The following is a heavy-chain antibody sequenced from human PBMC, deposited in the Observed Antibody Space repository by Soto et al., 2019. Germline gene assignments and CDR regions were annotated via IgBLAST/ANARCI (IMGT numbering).Heavy chain of an antibody. V-gene: IGHV4-31*03. CDR2: IYYSGST. CDR3: ARVEGTSSLWFGE. D-gene: IGHD3-10*01. J-gene: IGHJ4*02. CDR1: GGSINSGGYY. Sequence: LSLTCTVSGGSINSGGYYWSWIRQHPGKGLEWIGYIYYSGSTYYNPSLKSRVTISVDTSKNQFSLKLSSVTAADTAVYYCARVEGTSSLWFGEWGQGTLVTVSS.